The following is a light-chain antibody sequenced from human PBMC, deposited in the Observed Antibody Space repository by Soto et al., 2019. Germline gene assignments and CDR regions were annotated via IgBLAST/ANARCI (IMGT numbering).Light chain of an antibody. CDR2: DAS. Sequence: EIVLTQSPGTLSLSPGERATLSCRASQSVSSSYLAWYQQKPGQAPRLLIYDASTRATGIPDRISGSGSGTDFTLTISRLEPEDCAVDYCQQYGSSPWTFGQGTRVEIK. CDR1: QSVSSSY. J-gene: IGKJ1*01. V-gene: IGKV3-20*01. CDR3: QQYGSSPWT.